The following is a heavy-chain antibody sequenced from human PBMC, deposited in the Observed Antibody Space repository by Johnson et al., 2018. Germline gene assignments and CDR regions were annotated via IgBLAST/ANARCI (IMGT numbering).Heavy chain of an antibody. D-gene: IGHD6-13*01. Sequence: VQLVESGGGLVQPGGSLRLSCAASGFTFSSYSMNWVRQAPGKGLAWVSYISSSSSSIYYADSVKGRVTISRDNAKNSLYLQMNSLRDEDTAGYYCARDPIAAARGYYYGMDVWGKGTTVTVSS. CDR2: ISSSSSSI. CDR1: GFTFSSYS. J-gene: IGHJ6*04. CDR3: ARDPIAAARGYYYGMDV. V-gene: IGHV3-48*02.